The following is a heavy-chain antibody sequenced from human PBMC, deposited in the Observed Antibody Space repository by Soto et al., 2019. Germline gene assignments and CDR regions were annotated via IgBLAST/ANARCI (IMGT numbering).Heavy chain of an antibody. CDR2: MYSGGSP. CDR1: GFTVSSNY. CDR3: ERLNDYGDYGVY. D-gene: IGHD4-17*01. Sequence: EVQLVESGGGLVQPGGSLRLYCAASGFTVSSNYMSWVRQAPGKGLEWVSVMYSGGSPYYADSMKGRFTTSTHNSKNTLYLQMNSLRAEDTAVYYCERLNDYGDYGVYWGPGTLVTVSS. J-gene: IGHJ4*02. V-gene: IGHV3-53*04.